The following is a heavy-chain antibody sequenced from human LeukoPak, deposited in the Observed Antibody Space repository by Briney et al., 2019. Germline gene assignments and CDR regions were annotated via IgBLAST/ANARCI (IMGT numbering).Heavy chain of an antibody. CDR2: IYPGDSDT. CDR1: GYSFISYW. D-gene: IGHD2-2*01. V-gene: IGHV5-51*01. CDR3: ARDVVPAAQSGAFDI. J-gene: IGHJ3*02. Sequence: GESLKISCKGSGYSFISYWIGWVRQMPGKGLEWMGTIYPGDSDTRYSPSFQGQVTITADKSISTAYLQWSSLKASDTAMYYCARDVVPAAQSGAFDIWGQGTMVTVSS.